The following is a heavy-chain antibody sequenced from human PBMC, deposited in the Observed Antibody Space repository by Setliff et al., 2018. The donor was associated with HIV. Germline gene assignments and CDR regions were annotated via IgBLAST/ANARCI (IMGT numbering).Heavy chain of an antibody. CDR2: MNPKSGNT. D-gene: IGHD3-9*01. CDR3: SRAGCASCSYWGCHDILTGKYNDYYYYMDV. CDR1: VYSFTSYD. J-gene: IGHJ6*03. V-gene: IGHV1-8*01. Sequence: GASVKVSCKASVYSFTSYDINWVRQATGQGLEWMGVMNPKSGNTGYAQKFQGRVTMTRNTSISTAYMELNSLRSEDTAVYYCSRAGCASCSYWGCHDILTGKYNDYYYYMDVWGKGTTVTVSS.